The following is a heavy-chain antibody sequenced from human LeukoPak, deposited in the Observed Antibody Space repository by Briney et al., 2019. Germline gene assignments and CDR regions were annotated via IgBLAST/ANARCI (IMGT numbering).Heavy chain of an antibody. Sequence: ASVKVSCKASGYTFTSYGISWLRQAPGQGLEWMGWISAYNGNTNYAQKLQGRVTMTTDTSTSTAYMELRSLRSDDTAVYYCARDQGVVLAANYFDYWGQGTLVTVSS. D-gene: IGHD2-15*01. CDR1: GYTFTSYG. CDR3: ARDQGVVLAANYFDY. J-gene: IGHJ4*02. CDR2: ISAYNGNT. V-gene: IGHV1-18*01.